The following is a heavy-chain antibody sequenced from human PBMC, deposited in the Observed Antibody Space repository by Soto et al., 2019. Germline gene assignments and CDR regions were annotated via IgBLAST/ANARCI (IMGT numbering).Heavy chain of an antibody. J-gene: IGHJ6*04. D-gene: IGHD1-26*01. CDR3: AKCDGWEKQPALLLYYSSSGMAA. CDR2: ISYDGSNK. V-gene: IGHV3-30-3*02. CDR1: GFTFSSYA. Sequence: GGSLRLSCAASGFTFSSYAMHWVRQAPGKGLEWVAVISYDGSNKYYADSVKGRFTISRDNSKNTLYLQMNSLRAEDTAVYYCAKCDGWEKQPALLLYYSSSGMAAGGKGTRVT.